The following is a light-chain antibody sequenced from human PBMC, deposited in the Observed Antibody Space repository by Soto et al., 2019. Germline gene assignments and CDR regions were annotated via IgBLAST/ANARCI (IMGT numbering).Light chain of an antibody. CDR3: AVREDSQSALA. CDR1: SSNSGSHS. CDR2: RSD. J-gene: IGLJ2*01. V-gene: IGLV1-47*01. Sequence: QSVLTQPPSASGTPGQSVTISCSGSSSNSGSHSVVWFQLLPGTAPKLLIYRSDQRPSGVPDRFSGSKSGTSASLAISGLRSEDEADDFCAVREDSQSALAFGGGTKRTVL.